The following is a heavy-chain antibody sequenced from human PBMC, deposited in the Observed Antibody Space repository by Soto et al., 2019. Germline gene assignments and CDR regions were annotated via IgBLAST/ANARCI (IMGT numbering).Heavy chain of an antibody. J-gene: IGHJ3*02. Sequence: QVQLVQSGAEVKKPGASVKVSCKASGYTFTSYDIKWVRQATGQGLEWMGWMKPNSGNTGYAQKFQGRVIMTRNISISTGYMELSSLRSKDTAVYYCARAGNCDYQSGDAFDIWGQATMVTGSS. D-gene: IGHD4-17*01. V-gene: IGHV1-8*01. CDR2: MKPNSGNT. CDR3: ARAGNCDYQSGDAFDI. CDR1: GYTFTSYD.